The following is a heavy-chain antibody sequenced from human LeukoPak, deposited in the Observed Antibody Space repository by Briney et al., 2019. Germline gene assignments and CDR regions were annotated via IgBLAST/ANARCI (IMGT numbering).Heavy chain of an antibody. J-gene: IGHJ4*02. Sequence: GGSLRLSCAASGFTFSSYAMHWVRQAPGKGLEWVAVISYDGSNKYYADSVKGRFTISRDNSKNTLYLQMNSLRAEDTAVYYCARDLVVPAAWGQGTLVTVSS. CDR1: GFTFSSYA. V-gene: IGHV3-30-3*01. CDR3: ARDLVVPAA. CDR2: ISYDGSNK. D-gene: IGHD2-2*01.